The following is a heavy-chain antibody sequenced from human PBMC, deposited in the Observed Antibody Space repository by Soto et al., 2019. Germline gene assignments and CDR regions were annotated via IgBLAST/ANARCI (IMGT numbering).Heavy chain of an antibody. D-gene: IGHD3-22*01. Sequence: WETLSLTCTVSGGSISSYYWSWIRQPPGKGLEWIGYIYYSGSTNYNPSLKSRVTISVDTSKNQFSLKLSSVTAADTAVYYCARVALRLFFDYWGQGTLVTVSS. CDR3: ARVALRLFFDY. CDR2: IYYSGST. J-gene: IGHJ4*02. CDR1: GGSISSYY. V-gene: IGHV4-59*01.